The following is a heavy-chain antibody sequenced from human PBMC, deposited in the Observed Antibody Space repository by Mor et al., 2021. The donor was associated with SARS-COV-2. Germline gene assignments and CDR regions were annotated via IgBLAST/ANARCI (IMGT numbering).Heavy chain of an antibody. CDR3: ASLGDYPDY. Sequence: FSTYSMHWVRQAPGKGLEWVAVFSYDGSNKYYADSVKGRFTISRDTSKNTLYLQMNSLRPDDTAVYYCASLGDYPDYW. V-gene: IGHV3-30*01. J-gene: IGHJ4*01. CDR1: FSTYS. CDR2: FSYDGSNK.